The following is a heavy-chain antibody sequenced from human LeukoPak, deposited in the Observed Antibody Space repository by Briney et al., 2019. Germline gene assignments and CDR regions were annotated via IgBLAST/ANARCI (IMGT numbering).Heavy chain of an antibody. J-gene: IGHJ3*02. CDR2: IKQDGSEK. CDR3: ARVHYDFWSGYYTRAFDI. D-gene: IGHD3-3*01. CDR1: GFTFSSYW. Sequence: GGSLRLFCAASGFTFSSYWMSWVRQAPGKGLEWVANIKQDGSEKYYVDSVKGRFTISRDNAKNSLYLQMNSLRAEDTAVYYCARVHYDFWSGYYTRAFDIWGQGTMVTVSS. V-gene: IGHV3-7*01.